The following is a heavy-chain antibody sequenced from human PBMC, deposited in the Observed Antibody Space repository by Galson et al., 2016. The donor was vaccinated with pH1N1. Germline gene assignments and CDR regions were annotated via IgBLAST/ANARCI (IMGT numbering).Heavy chain of an antibody. J-gene: IGHJ1*01. CDR3: ATRMEGAALEYFQE. V-gene: IGHV4-38-2*02. CDR1: GSSISSGYY. CDR2: VFQSGST. Sequence: TLSLTCTVSGSSISSGYYWGWIRQPPGKGLEWIGSVFQSGSTYYNPSLKSRVTISLDTSQNQFSLKLNSVTAADTAVYYCATRMEGAALEYFQEWGQGTLVTVSS. D-gene: IGHD2-15*01.